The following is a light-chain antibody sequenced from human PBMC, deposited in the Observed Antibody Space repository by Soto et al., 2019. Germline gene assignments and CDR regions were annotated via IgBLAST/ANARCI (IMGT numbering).Light chain of an antibody. CDR1: QSISSW. V-gene: IGKV1-5*03. CDR3: QQYNSYSRT. CDR2: KAS. J-gene: IGKJ1*01. Sequence: DIQMTQSPSTLSASVGDRVTITCRDSQSISSWLAWYQQKPGKAPKLLIYKASSLESGVPSRFSGSGSATDFTLTSSILQPDDFATYYYQQYNSYSRTFGQGTKVEIK.